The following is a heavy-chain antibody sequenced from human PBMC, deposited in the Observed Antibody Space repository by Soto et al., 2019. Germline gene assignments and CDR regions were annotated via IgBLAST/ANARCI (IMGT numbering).Heavy chain of an antibody. Sequence: SETLSLTCTVSGGSISSYYWSWIRQPPGKGLEWIGYIYYSGSTNYNPSLKSRVTISVDTSKNQFSLKLSSVTAADTAVYYCARDFHCSGGSCYSAFDPWGQGTLVTVSS. V-gene: IGHV4-59*01. D-gene: IGHD2-15*01. CDR3: ARDFHCSGGSCYSAFDP. J-gene: IGHJ5*02. CDR2: IYYSGST. CDR1: GGSISSYY.